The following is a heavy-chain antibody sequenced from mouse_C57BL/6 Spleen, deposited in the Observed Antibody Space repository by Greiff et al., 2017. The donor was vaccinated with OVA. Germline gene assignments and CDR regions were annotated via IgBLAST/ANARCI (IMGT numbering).Heavy chain of an antibody. V-gene: IGHV1-15*01. CDR3: TRDGGSSPYYFDY. Sequence: QVQLKESGAELVRPGASVTLSCKASGYTFTDYEMHWVKQTPVHGLEWIGAIDPETGGTAYNQKFKGKAILTADKSSSTAYMELRSLTSEDSAVYYCTRDGGSSPYYFDYWGQGTTLTVSS. CDR1: GYTFTDYE. J-gene: IGHJ2*01. CDR2: IDPETGGT. D-gene: IGHD1-1*01.